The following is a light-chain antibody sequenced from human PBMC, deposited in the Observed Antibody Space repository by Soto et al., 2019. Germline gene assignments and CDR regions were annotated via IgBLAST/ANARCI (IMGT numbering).Light chain of an antibody. Sequence: DIHMTQSPSSLSASVGDRVTLTCRASQTSSTFVNWYQHKPGKAPKLLIYDATNLYSGVPSRFSGSGSGTDFTLTISSLQPEDFATYSCQQSFSTPWTFGQGTKVEVK. CDR1: QTSSTF. V-gene: IGKV1-39*01. CDR3: QQSFSTPWT. CDR2: DAT. J-gene: IGKJ1*01.